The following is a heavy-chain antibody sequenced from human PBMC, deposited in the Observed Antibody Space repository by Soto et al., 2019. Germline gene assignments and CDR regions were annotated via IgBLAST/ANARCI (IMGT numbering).Heavy chain of an antibody. CDR1: GFTFSSYA. D-gene: IGHD3-16*01. J-gene: IGHJ4*02. CDR3: AKEGGRGGGCFDY. CDR2: ISGSGGST. Sequence: EVPLLESGGGLVQPGGSLRLSCAASGFTFSSYAMSWVRQAPGKGLEWVSAISGSGGSTYYADSVKGRFTISRDNSKNTLYLQMNSLRAEDTAVYYWAKEGGRGGGCFDYWGQGTLVTVSS. V-gene: IGHV3-23*01.